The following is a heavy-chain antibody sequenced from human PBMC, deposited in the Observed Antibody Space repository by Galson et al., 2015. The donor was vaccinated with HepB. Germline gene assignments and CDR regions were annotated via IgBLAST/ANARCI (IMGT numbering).Heavy chain of an antibody. J-gene: IGHJ4*02. CDR1: GFTFSSYS. V-gene: IGHV3-21*01. D-gene: IGHD4-23*01. CDR2: ISSSSSYI. Sequence: SLRLSCAASGFTFSSYSMNWVRQAPGKGLEWVSSISSSSSYIYYADSVKGRFTISRDNAKNSLYLQMNSLRAEDTAVYYCATHDYGGKRTGSHDYWGQGTLVTVSS. CDR3: ATHDYGGKRTGSHDY.